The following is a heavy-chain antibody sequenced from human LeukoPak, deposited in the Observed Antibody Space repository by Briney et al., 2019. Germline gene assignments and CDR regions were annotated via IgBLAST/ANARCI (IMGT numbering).Heavy chain of an antibody. CDR3: ARDRGLTYYYDSSGYRPMDV. V-gene: IGHV3-21*01. J-gene: IGHJ6*03. CDR1: GFTFNTYT. Sequence: PGGSLRLSCAASGFTFNTYTMNWVRQAPGKGLEWVSSISSSSNHIYYADSVKGRLTISRDNAANSLYLQMNSLRAEDTAVYHCARDRGLTYYYDSSGYRPMDVWGKGTTVTVSS. D-gene: IGHD3-22*01. CDR2: ISSSSNHI.